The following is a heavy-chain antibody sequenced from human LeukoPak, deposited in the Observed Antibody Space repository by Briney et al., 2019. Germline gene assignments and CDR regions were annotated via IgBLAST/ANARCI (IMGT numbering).Heavy chain of an antibody. Sequence: SETLSLTCTVSGGSISSYYWSWIRQPAGKGLEWIGRIYTSGSTNYNPSLKSRVTISVDTSKNQFSLKLSSVTAADTAVYYCARVSQSYGYDYFDYWGQGTLVTVSS. J-gene: IGHJ4*02. CDR2: IYTSGST. CDR3: ARVSQSYGYDYFDY. V-gene: IGHV4-4*07. D-gene: IGHD5-18*01. CDR1: GGSISSYY.